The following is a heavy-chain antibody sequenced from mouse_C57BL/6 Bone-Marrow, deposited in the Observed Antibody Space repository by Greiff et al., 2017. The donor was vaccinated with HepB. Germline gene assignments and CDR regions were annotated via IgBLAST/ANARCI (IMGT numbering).Heavy chain of an antibody. J-gene: IGHJ3*01. V-gene: IGHV5-6*01. D-gene: IGHD6-2*01. CDR2: ISSGGSYT. CDR3: ASHSPFAY. Sequence: EVQLVESGGDLVKPGGSLKLSCAASGFTFSSYGMSWVRQTPDKRLEWVATISSGGSYTYYPDSVKGRFTISRDNAKNTLYLQMSSLKSEDTAMYYCASHSPFAYWGQGTLVTVSA. CDR1: GFTFSSYG.